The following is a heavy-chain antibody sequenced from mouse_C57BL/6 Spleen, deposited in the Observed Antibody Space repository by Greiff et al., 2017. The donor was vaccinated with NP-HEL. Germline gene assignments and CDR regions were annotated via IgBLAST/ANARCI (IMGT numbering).Heavy chain of an antibody. Sequence: QVQLQQPGAELVKPGASVKLSCKASGYTFTSYWMHWVKQRPGQGLAWLGMLTPNSGSTKYNVTFKSKATLTVDKSSSTAYMQLSSLTSEDSAVYYCARPLSYYSNYPGFAYWGQGTLVTVSA. CDR3: ARPLSYYSNYPGFAY. D-gene: IGHD2-5*01. J-gene: IGHJ3*01. CDR1: GYTFTSYW. V-gene: IGHV1-64*01. CDR2: LTPNSGST.